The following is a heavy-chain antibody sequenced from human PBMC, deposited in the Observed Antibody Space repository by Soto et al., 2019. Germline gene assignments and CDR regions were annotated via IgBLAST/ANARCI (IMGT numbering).Heavy chain of an antibody. D-gene: IGHD2-15*01. Sequence: QVQLVQSGAEVKKPGSSVKVSCKASRGNFSTHGITWVRQAPGQGLEWMGGIIPLFGTSNYARKFQGRVTITADESTCTAYIELSSLRSEDTAVYSCATEGVGAGYCSGGRCYFDYWGQGTLVTVSS. J-gene: IGHJ4*02. V-gene: IGHV1-69*01. CDR3: ATEGVGAGYCSGGRCYFDY. CDR2: IIPLFGTS. CDR1: RGNFSTHG.